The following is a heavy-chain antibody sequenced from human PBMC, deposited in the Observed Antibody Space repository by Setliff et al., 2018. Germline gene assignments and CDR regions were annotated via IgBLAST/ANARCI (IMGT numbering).Heavy chain of an antibody. Sequence: RASVKVSCKAADYTFLSYGLSWVRQAPGQGLEWMGWISAYTGKTDYAHNFQGRVTMTTDTSTSTGYMELRSLRYDDTAVYYCARAPRLEWILPTFDYWGQGTPVTVSS. CDR1: DYTFLSYG. CDR3: ARAPRLEWILPTFDY. V-gene: IGHV1-18*01. J-gene: IGHJ4*02. CDR2: ISAYTGKT. D-gene: IGHD3-3*01.